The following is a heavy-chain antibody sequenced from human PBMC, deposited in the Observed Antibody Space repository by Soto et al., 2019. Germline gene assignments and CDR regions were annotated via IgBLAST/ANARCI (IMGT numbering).Heavy chain of an antibody. V-gene: IGHV4-34*01. D-gene: IGHD3-10*01. J-gene: IGHJ4*02. CDR1: GGSFSGFY. Sequence: SETLSLTCVVPGGSFSGFYWSWIRQPPGQGLEWIGEVNYSGGTNYNPSLKSRITISVDTSKNQFSLKLNSMTAADTAVYYCARHNYGSGSTYFDYWGQGTLVTVSS. CDR3: ARHNYGSGSTYFDY. CDR2: VNYSGGT.